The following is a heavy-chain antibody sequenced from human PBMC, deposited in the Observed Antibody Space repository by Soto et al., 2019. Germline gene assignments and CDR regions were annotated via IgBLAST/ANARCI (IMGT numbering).Heavy chain of an antibody. CDR3: ATGTRYYYYYYMDV. V-gene: IGHV3-73*01. J-gene: IGHJ6*03. CDR1: GFTFSGSA. Sequence: EVQLVESGGGLVQPGGSLKLSCAASGFTFSGSAMHWVRQASGKGLEWVGRIRSKANSYAKAYAASVKGRFTISRDDSKNTAYLQMNSLKTEDTAVYYCATGTRYYYYYYMDVWGKGTTVTVSS. CDR2: IRSKANSYAK. D-gene: IGHD1-1*01.